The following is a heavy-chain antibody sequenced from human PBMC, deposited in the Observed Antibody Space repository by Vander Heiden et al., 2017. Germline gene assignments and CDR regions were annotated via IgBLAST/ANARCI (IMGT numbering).Heavy chain of an antibody. D-gene: IGHD3-16*02. CDR3: AKAKYYDYVGGSYRHSFDY. V-gene: IGHV3-9*01. J-gene: IGHJ4*02. CDR1: GFAFADYA. Sequence: EVQLVESGGGLVQPGRSLRLPCAASGFAFADYALHGDRGASGQGREWVSGISWNSSSIGYADSVKGRFTISRDDAKNALYLQMNSLRAEDTALYYCAKAKYYDYVGGSYRHSFDYWGQGTLVTVSS. CDR2: ISWNSSSI.